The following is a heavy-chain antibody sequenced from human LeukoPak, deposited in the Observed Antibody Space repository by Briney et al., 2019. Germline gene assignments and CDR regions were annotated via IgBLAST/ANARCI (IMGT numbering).Heavy chain of an antibody. V-gene: IGHV4-61*01. CDR3: ASLEYCSSTSCYTSSYWYFDL. Sequence: SETLSLTCTVSGGSISSSSYYWSWIRQPPGKGLEWIGYIYYSGSTNYNPSLKSRVTISVDTSKNQFSLKLSSVTAADTAVYYCASLEYCSSTSCYTSSYWYFDLWGRGTLVTVSS. J-gene: IGHJ2*01. CDR2: IYYSGST. CDR1: GGSISSSSYY. D-gene: IGHD2-2*02.